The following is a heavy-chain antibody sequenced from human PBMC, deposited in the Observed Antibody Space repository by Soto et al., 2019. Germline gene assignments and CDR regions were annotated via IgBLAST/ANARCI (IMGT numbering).Heavy chain of an antibody. D-gene: IGHD3-3*01. V-gene: IGHV3-23*01. CDR2: MSGSGGST. CDR1: GFTFSNYA. Sequence: GGSLRLSCAASGFTFSNYAMNWVRQAPGKGLEWVSVMSGSGGSTYYAGSVKGRFTVSRDNSMNTLYLQMNSLEAEDTAVYYCAKDLRGFPERGRRFDPWGQGTRVTVSS. CDR3: AKDLRGFPERGRRFDP. J-gene: IGHJ5*02.